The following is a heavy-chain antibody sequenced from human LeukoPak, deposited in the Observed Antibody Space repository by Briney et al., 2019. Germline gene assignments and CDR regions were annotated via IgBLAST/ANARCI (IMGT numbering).Heavy chain of an antibody. D-gene: IGHD1-14*01. J-gene: IGHJ3*02. Sequence: GASVKVSCKASGGTFSSYAISWVRQAPGQGLEWMGGIIPIFGTANYAQKFQGGVTITADKSTSTAYMELSSLRSEDTAVYYCARVLTGLELSAGWSHIWGQGTMVTVSS. CDR1: GGTFSSYA. CDR2: IIPIFGTA. CDR3: ARVLTGLELSAGWSHI. V-gene: IGHV1-69*06.